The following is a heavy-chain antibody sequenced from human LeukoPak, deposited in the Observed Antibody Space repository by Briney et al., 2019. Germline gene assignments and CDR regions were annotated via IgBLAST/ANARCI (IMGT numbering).Heavy chain of an antibody. V-gene: IGHV3-48*04. CDR1: GFTFSSYS. Sequence: GGSLRLSCAASGFTFSSYSMNWVRQAPGKGLEWVSYIRSSSGTIYYADSVKGRFTISRDNAKNSLYLQMNSLRAEDTAVYYCARDRSGSYGGFDYWGQGTLVTVSS. J-gene: IGHJ4*02. CDR2: IRSSSGTI. D-gene: IGHD1-26*01. CDR3: ARDRSGSYGGFDY.